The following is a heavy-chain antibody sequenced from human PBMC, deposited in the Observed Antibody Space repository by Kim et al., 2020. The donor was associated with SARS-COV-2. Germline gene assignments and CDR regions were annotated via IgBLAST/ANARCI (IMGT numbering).Heavy chain of an antibody. CDR2: INPNSGGT. D-gene: IGHD1-20*01. CDR3: ARVRRVNWNDLDY. V-gene: IGHV1-2*02. CDR1: GYTFTGYY. Sequence: ASVKVSCKASGYTFTGYYMHWVRQAPGQGLEWMGWINPNSGGTNYAQKFQGRVTMTRDTSISTAYMELSRLRSDDTAVYYCARVRRVNWNDLDYWGQGTLVTVSS. J-gene: IGHJ4*02.